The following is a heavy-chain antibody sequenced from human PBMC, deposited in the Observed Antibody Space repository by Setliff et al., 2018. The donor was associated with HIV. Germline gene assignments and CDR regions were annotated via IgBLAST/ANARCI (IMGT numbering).Heavy chain of an antibody. Sequence: PGESLKISCAASGVIFNNLWMHWVRQVPGKGLVWISDINQDGSSTMYADSVKGRFTISRDNAKNTVYLQMNSLRAEDTAVYYCVRVVTIFSTGPHFDPWGQGTLVTVSS. D-gene: IGHD3-3*01. V-gene: IGHV3-74*03. CDR2: INQDGSST. CDR1: GVIFNNLW. J-gene: IGHJ5*02. CDR3: VRVVTIFSTGPHFDP.